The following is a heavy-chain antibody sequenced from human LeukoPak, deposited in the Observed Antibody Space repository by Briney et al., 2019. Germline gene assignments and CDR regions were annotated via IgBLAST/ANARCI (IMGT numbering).Heavy chain of an antibody. Sequence: GGSLRLSCAASGRPITLYMMNWVRQAPGKGLEWVSSISDEGGYIYYADSVKGRFTISRDNARNSLSLQMSSLRAEDTAVYYCARNPFYDSSGYHDYWGQGTLVTVSS. CDR2: ISDEGGYI. CDR1: GRPITLYM. V-gene: IGHV3-21*01. J-gene: IGHJ4*02. CDR3: ARNPFYDSSGYHDY. D-gene: IGHD3-22*01.